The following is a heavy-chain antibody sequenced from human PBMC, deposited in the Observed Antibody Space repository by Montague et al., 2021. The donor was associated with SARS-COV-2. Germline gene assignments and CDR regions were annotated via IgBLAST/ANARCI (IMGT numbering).Heavy chain of an antibody. Sequence: PALVKPTQTLTLTCTFSGFSLSTSGMCMTWIRQPPGKALEWLARIDWDGDKYYNTSLKGRLTISKDTSKNLVVLTMTNMDPVDTATYYCARGPSDTYYYNGMDVWGRGTTVTVSS. CDR1: GFSLSTSGMC. J-gene: IGHJ6*02. V-gene: IGHV2-70*11. CDR2: IDWDGDK. CDR3: ARGPSDTYYYNGMDV.